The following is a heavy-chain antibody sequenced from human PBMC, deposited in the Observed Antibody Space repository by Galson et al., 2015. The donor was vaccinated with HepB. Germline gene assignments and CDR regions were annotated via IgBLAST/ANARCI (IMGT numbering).Heavy chain of an antibody. CDR2: ISGSGGST. CDR1: GFTFSSYA. J-gene: IGHJ4*02. V-gene: IGHV3-23*01. CDR3: AKLVGTLLKGLQDFDY. Sequence: SLRLSCAASGFTFSSYAMSWVRQAPGKGLEWVSAISGSGGSTYYADSVKGRFTISRDNSKNTLYLQMNSLRAEDTAVYYCAKLVGTLLKGLQDFDYWGQGTLVTVSS. D-gene: IGHD1-26*01.